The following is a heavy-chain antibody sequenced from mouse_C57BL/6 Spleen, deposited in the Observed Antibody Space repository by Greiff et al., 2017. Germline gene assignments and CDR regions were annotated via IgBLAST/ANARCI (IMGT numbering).Heavy chain of an antibody. Sequence: EVQLQQSGPELVKPGASVKIPCKASGYTFTDYNMDWVKQSHGKSLEWIGDINPNNGGTIYNQKFKGKATLTVDKSANTAYMELRSLTSEDTAVYYCARRDYGSSYGAMDYWGQGTSVTVSS. CDR2: INPNNGGT. CDR1: GYTFTDYN. V-gene: IGHV1-18*01. D-gene: IGHD1-1*01. CDR3: ARRDYGSSYGAMDY. J-gene: IGHJ4*01.